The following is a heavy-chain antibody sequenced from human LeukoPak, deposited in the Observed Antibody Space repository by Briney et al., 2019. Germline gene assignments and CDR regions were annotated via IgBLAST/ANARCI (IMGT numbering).Heavy chain of an antibody. CDR2: INDNGGQR. Sequence: GGSLRLSCAASGFAFNNYAMTSVRQAPGKGLEWVSNINDNGGQRHYADSVKGRFTISRDNSKNTLFLQMDSLRAEDTAVYYCAKTQWKVGATDYFDYWGQGILVTVSS. V-gene: IGHV3-23*01. D-gene: IGHD1-26*01. J-gene: IGHJ4*02. CDR1: GFAFNNYA. CDR3: AKTQWKVGATDYFDY.